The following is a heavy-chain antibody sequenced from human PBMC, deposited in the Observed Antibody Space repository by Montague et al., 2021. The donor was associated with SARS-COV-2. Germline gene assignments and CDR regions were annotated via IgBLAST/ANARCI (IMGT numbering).Heavy chain of an antibody. CDR1: GGSISYGGYF. D-gene: IGHD3-3*01. CDR3: ARHPHQQISIFGVVWEGNGFDP. J-gene: IGHJ5*02. CDR2: IDKSGTT. V-gene: IGHV4-31*03. Sequence: TLSLTCTVSGGSISYGGYFWNWIRQHPGKGLEWIGYIDKSGTTQYNPSLKSRVSLSVDTSKNQFSLKLSSVTAADTAVYYCARHPHQQISIFGVVWEGNGFDPWGQGTLVTVSS.